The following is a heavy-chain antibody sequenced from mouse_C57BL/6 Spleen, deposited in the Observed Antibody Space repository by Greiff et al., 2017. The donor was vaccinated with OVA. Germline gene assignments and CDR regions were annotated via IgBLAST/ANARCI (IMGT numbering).Heavy chain of an antibody. CDR2: ISSGGSYT. V-gene: IGHV5-6*01. D-gene: IGHD4-1*01. Sequence: EVKVVESGGDLVKPGGSLKLSCAASGFTFSSYGMSWVRQTPDKRLEWVATISSGGSYTYYPDSVKGRFTISRANAKNTLYLQMSSLKSEDTAMYYCARHAGGTLLFDYWGQGTTLTVSS. J-gene: IGHJ2*01. CDR1: GFTFSSYG. CDR3: ARHAGGTLLFDY.